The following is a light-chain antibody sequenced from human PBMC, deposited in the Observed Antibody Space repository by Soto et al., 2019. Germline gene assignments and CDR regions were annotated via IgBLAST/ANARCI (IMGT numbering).Light chain of an antibody. Sequence: EKVMTQSPATLSVSPGERATLSCRASQSVGSTLAWYQQKPGQPPRLLIYDASTRATGIPARFSGSGSGTEFTLAINSLQPDDFATYYCQQYHRSSITFGQGTRLEIK. J-gene: IGKJ5*01. CDR1: QSVGST. V-gene: IGKV3-15*01. CDR3: QQYHRSSIT. CDR2: DAS.